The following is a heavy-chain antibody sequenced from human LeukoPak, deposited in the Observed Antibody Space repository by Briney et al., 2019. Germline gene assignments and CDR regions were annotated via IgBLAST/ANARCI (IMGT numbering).Heavy chain of an antibody. D-gene: IGHD2-2*01. CDR1: RFTFSSYS. J-gene: IGHJ5*02. V-gene: IGHV3-48*01. CDR2: ISSSSSTI. CDR3: ARDFTVVVPAAISWFDP. Sequence: GGSLRLSCAASRFTFSSYSMNWVRQAPGKGLEWVSYISSSSSTIYYADSVKGRFTISRDNAKNSLYLQMNSLRAEDTAVYYCARDFTVVVPAAISWFDPWGQGTLVTVSS.